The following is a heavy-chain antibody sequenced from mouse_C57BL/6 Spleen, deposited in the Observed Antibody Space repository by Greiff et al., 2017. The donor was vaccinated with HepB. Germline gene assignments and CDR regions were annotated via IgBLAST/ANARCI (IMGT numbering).Heavy chain of an antibody. Sequence: QVQLQQPGAELVKPGASVKLSCKASGYTFTSYWMHWVKQRPGQGLEWIGMIHPNSGSTNYNEKFKSKATLTVDKSSSTAYMQLSSLTSEDSAVYYCANYSGSSYDYAMDYWGQGTSVTVSS. D-gene: IGHD1-1*01. CDR3: ANYSGSSYDYAMDY. V-gene: IGHV1-64*01. CDR2: IHPNSGST. CDR1: GYTFTSYW. J-gene: IGHJ4*01.